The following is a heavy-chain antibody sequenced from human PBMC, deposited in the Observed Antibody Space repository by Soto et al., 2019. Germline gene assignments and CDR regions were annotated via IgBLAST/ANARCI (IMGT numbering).Heavy chain of an antibody. CDR3: AKDYGDYDYDAFDI. Sequence: PGGSLRLSCAASGFTFDDYTMHWVRQAPGKGLEWVSLISWDGGSTYYADSVKGRFTISRDNSENSLYLQMNSLRTEDTALYYCAKDYGDYDYDAFDIWGQGTMVTVSS. D-gene: IGHD4-17*01. V-gene: IGHV3-43*01. CDR2: ISWDGGST. J-gene: IGHJ3*02. CDR1: GFTFDDYT.